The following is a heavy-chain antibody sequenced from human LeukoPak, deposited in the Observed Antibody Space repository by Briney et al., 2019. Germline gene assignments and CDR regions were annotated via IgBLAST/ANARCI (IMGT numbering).Heavy chain of an antibody. CDR1: GGSISGGAYS. J-gene: IGHJ3*02. Sequence: SQTLSLTCAVSGGSISGGAYSWGWIRQSPGKGLEWIGYIYHSGSTYYNPSLQSRVTISLDRSKNQFSLKLSSVTAADTAVYYCAREIMAAFDIWGQGTMVTVSS. V-gene: IGHV4-30-2*06. D-gene: IGHD5-24*01. CDR3: AREIMAAFDI. CDR2: IYHSGST.